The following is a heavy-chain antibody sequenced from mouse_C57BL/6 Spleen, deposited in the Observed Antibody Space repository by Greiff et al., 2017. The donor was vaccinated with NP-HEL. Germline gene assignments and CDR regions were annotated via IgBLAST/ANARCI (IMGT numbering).Heavy chain of an antibody. CDR2: INYDGSST. CDR1: GFTFSDYY. CDR3: AREGVYGYDSAYFDY. D-gene: IGHD2-2*01. Sequence: EVQVVESEGGLVQPGSSMKLSCTASGFTFSDYYMAWVRQVPEKGLEWVANINYDGSSTYYLDSLKSRFIISRDNAKNILYLQMSSLKSEDTATYYCAREGVYGYDSAYFDYWGQGTTLTVSS. J-gene: IGHJ2*01. V-gene: IGHV5-16*01.